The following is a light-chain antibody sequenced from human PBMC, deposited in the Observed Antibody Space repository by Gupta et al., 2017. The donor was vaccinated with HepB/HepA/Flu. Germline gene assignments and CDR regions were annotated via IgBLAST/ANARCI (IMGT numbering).Light chain of an antibody. CDR3: QHDYNLPRYT. J-gene: IGKJ2*01. Sequence: DIQMTQSPSSLSASVGDRVTITCQANQDISNYLNWYQQKPGEAPKILIYDASNWGTGVPSRFSGSGYGKDFTFTISSRQPVDIATYYFQHDYNLPRYTFGQGTKVEIK. CDR2: DAS. CDR1: QDISNY. V-gene: IGKV1-33*01.